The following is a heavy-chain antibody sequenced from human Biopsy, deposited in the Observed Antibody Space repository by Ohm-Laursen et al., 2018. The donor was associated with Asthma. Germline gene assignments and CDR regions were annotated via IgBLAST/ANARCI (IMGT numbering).Heavy chain of an antibody. J-gene: IGHJ4*02. Sequence: SVKVSCKSLGGTFNTYVIGWVRQAPGQGLEWMGGINSVFGTTAYPQKFQDRVTITADDSTSTVYMELSSLRSEDTAVYYCARKAGSCISRTCYSLDFWSQGTLVTVSS. V-gene: IGHV1-69*13. CDR3: ARKAGSCISRTCYSLDF. CDR1: GGTFNTYV. D-gene: IGHD2-2*01. CDR2: INSVFGTT.